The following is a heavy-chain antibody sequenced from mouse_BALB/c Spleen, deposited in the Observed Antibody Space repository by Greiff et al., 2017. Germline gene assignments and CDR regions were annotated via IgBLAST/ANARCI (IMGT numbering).Heavy chain of an antibody. Sequence: VKLQESGPELVKPGASVRISCKASGYTFTSYYIHWVKQRPGQGLEWIGWIYPGNVNTKYNEKFKGKATLTADKSSSTAYMQLSSLTSEDSAVYFCARGSFYAMDYWGQGTSVTVSS. CDR2: IYPGNVNT. CDR1: GYTFTSYY. V-gene: IGHV1S56*01. J-gene: IGHJ4*01. CDR3: ARGSFYAMDY.